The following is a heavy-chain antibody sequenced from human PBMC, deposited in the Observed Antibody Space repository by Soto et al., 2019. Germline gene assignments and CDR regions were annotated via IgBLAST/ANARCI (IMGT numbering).Heavy chain of an antibody. J-gene: IGHJ6*02. CDR1: GFTFSSYS. CDR2: ISSSSSYI. CDR3: ARGCSSTSCYVGYYYYGMDV. D-gene: IGHD2-2*01. Sequence: EVQLVESGGGLVKPGGSLRLSCAASGFTFSSYSMNWVRQASGKGLEWVSSISSSSSYIYYADSVKGRFTISRDNAKNSLYLQMNSLRAEDTAVYYCARGCSSTSCYVGYYYYGMDVWGQGTTVTVSS. V-gene: IGHV3-21*01.